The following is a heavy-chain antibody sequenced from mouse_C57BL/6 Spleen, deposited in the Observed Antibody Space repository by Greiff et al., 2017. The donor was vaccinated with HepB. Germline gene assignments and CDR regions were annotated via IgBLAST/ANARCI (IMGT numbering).Heavy chain of an antibody. CDR1: GYTFTSYG. D-gene: IGHD1-1*01. V-gene: IGHV1-81*01. Sequence: VNVVESGAELARPGASVKLSCKASGYTFTSYGISWVKQRTGQGLEWIGEIYPRSGNTYYNEKFKGKATLTADKSSSTAYMELRSLTSEDSAVYFCARSAYGSSYGAMDYWGQGTSVTVSS. CDR3: ARSAYGSSYGAMDY. CDR2: IYPRSGNT. J-gene: IGHJ4*01.